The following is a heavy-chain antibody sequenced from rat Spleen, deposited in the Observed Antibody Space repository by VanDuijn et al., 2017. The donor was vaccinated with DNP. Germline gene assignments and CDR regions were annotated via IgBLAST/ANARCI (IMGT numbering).Heavy chain of an antibody. V-gene: IGHV3-1*01. D-gene: IGHD1-11*01. CDR1: GHSITSSY. CDR2: ISYSGST. Sequence: VQLQESGPGLVKPSQSLSLTCSVTGHSITSSYRWNWIRKFPGNKMEWMGYISYSGSTNYNPSLKSRISITRDTSKNQFFLQLNSGTTEDTATYYCARGLNYGGYNYYWYFDFWGPGTMVTVSS. CDR3: ARGLNYGGYNYYWYFDF. J-gene: IGHJ1*01.